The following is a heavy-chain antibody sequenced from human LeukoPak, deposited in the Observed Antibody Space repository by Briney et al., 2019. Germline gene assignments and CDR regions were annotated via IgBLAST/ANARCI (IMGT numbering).Heavy chain of an antibody. Sequence: SETLSLTCAVYGGSFSGYYWSWIRQPPGKGLEWIGEINHSGSTNYNPSLKSRVTISVDTSKSQFSLKLSSVTAADTAVYYCARGPYNWNRRPFDYWGQGTLVTVSS. J-gene: IGHJ4*02. CDR3: ARGPYNWNRRPFDY. D-gene: IGHD1-20*01. CDR1: GGSFSGYY. V-gene: IGHV4-34*01. CDR2: INHSGST.